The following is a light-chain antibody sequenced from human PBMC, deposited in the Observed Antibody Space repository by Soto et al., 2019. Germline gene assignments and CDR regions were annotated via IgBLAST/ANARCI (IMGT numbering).Light chain of an antibody. V-gene: IGKV3-11*01. CDR1: QSVHTF. CDR2: GAS. CDR3: HQRSNWPPDT. Sequence: EIVLTQSPDTLSLSPVEGASLSCRASQSVHTFLAWYQQKPGQPPRLLIYGASTRATGVPARFSGSGSGTDFTLTISSLEPEDFAVYYCHQRSNWPPDTFGQGTRLEI. J-gene: IGKJ5*01.